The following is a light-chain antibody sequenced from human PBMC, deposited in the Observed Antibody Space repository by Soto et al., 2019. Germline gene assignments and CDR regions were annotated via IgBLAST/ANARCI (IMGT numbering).Light chain of an antibody. CDR1: QSVTSRN. CDR3: QQYNTSPPT. Sequence: VFTQSAVTLSLSPGERVSLSCGATQSVTSRNLAWYQQKPGQAPRLLIYAASTRATGIPDRFSGSGSGTDFTLTISRLEPEDFAVYYCQQYNTSPPTFGQGTKVDIK. V-gene: IGKV3-20*01. CDR2: AAS. J-gene: IGKJ1*01.